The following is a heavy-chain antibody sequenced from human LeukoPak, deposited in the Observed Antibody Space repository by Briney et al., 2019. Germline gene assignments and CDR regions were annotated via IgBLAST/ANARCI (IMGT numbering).Heavy chain of an antibody. J-gene: IGHJ3*01. V-gene: IGHV4-59*11. CDR1: GGSISSHY. Sequence: SETLSLTCTVSGGSISSHYWSWIRQPPGKGLEWIGYIYYSGSTTYDPSLKSRVTISIDTSKNQFSLKLSSVTAADTAVYYCARGPFCGGGTCFSIGAFDVWGQGTMVTVSS. CDR2: IYYSGST. CDR3: ARGPFCGGGTCFSIGAFDV. D-gene: IGHD2-21*01.